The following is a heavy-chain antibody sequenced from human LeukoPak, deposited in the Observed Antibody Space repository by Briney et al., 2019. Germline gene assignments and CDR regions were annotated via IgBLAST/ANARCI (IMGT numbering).Heavy chain of an antibody. CDR2: IYYSGST. J-gene: IGHJ4*02. Sequence: SETLSLTCTVSGGSISSYYWSWIRQPPGKGLEWIGYIYYSGSTNYNPSLKSRVTISVDTSKNQFSLKLSSVTAADTAVYYCATQTYSGYDSFYFDYWGQGTLVTVSS. CDR3: ATQTYSGYDSFYFDY. D-gene: IGHD5-12*01. CDR1: GGSISSYY. V-gene: IGHV4-59*08.